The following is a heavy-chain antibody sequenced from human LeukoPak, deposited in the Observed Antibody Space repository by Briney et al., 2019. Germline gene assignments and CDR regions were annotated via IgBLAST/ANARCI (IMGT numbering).Heavy chain of an antibody. D-gene: IGHD7-27*01. V-gene: IGHV3-53*01. Sequence: PGGSLRLSCAASGVTVSRNYMTWVRQAPGKGLKWVSIIYGGGTTDYADSVKGRFTISRDNSKNTLYLQMNNLRAEDTAVYYCTKDLTGELDYWGQGTLVPVSS. CDR3: TKDLTGELDY. CDR2: IYGGGTT. CDR1: GVTVSRNY. J-gene: IGHJ4*02.